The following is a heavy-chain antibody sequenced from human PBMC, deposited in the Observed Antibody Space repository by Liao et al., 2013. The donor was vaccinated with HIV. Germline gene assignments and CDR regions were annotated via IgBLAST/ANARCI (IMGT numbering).Heavy chain of an antibody. D-gene: IGHD1-1*01. CDR3: ARETKGPTSFDY. CDR2: IYASGTT. J-gene: IGHJ4*02. V-gene: IGHV4-61*02. CDR1: GGSISSVSYY. Sequence: QVQLQESGPGLVKPSQTLSLTCTVSGGSISSVSYYWSWIRQPAGRGLEWIGRIYASGTTDYNPSLKSRVTISEDTSKNQFSLNLNSVTAADTAVYYCARETKGPTSFDYWGQGTLVTVSS.